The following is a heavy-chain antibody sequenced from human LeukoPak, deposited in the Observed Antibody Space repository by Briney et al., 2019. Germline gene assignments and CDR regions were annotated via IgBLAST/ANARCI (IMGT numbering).Heavy chain of an antibody. CDR2: IKEEGSGK. CDR1: GLTFSSYW. CDR3: ARIYYDSSGYRLFDY. D-gene: IGHD3-22*01. V-gene: IGHV3-7*02. Sequence: GGSLRLSCVASGLTFSSYWMSWVRQAPGKGLEWVAHIKEEGSGKYYVDSVKGRFTISRDNAKNSLYLQMNSLRAEDTAVYYCARIYYDSSGYRLFDYWGQGTLATVSS. J-gene: IGHJ4*02.